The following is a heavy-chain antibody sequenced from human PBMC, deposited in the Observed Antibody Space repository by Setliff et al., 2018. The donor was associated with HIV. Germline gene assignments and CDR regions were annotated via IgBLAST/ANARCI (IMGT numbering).Heavy chain of an antibody. CDR2: IYPGDSDT. J-gene: IGHJ5*01. Sequence: GESLKISCQSSGYSFFSSWIAWVRQMPGEGLEWMGIIYPGDSDTRYSPSFEGQVTMSADKSINTAYLQWNSLKASDTAMYYCARQPTDTSGYNNWFDSWGQGTQVTVSS. D-gene: IGHD3-3*01. CDR3: ARQPTDTSGYNNWFDS. CDR1: GYSFFSSW. V-gene: IGHV5-51*01.